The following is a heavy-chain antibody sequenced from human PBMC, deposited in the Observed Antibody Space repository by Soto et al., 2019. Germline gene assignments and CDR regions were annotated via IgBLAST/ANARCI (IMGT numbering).Heavy chain of an antibody. CDR1: GGSVRVSY. CDR3: ARDRSSFDY. D-gene: IGHD6-6*01. V-gene: IGHV4-34*01. Sequence: LELLCVPCAVCGGSVRVSYWTWIRQPPGKGLEWIGEINHSGSTNYNPSLKSRVTISVDTSKNQFSLKLSSVTAADTAVYYCARDRSSFDYWGQGTLVTVSS. J-gene: IGHJ4*02. CDR2: INHSGST.